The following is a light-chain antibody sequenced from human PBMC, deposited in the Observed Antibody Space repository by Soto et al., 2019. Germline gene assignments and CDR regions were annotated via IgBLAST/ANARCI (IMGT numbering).Light chain of an antibody. J-gene: IGKJ2*01. Sequence: IQMAQTPSTLSASVGDRDTITCRASQTISRSLAWYQQKPGKAPKLLIYDDSTLESGVPSRFGGSGSGTEFTLTISSLQTDDFATYYCQQCNSYPYTFGQGTSLEIK. CDR2: DDS. V-gene: IGKV1-5*01. CDR1: QTISRS. CDR3: QQCNSYPYT.